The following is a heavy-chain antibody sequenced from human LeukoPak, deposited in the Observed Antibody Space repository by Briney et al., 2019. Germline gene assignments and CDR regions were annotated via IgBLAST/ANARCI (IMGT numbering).Heavy chain of an antibody. CDR3: AKDPAWNPSYCYYYMDV. J-gene: IGHJ6*03. CDR2: ISGSGVAT. V-gene: IGHV3-23*01. D-gene: IGHD1-1*01. Sequence: GGSLRLSCAVSGFIFNNYAMNWVRQAPGKGLEWVSGISGSGVATYYADSVKGRFTISRDNSKNTLYLQMNSLRAEDTAIYYCAKDPAWNPSYCYYYMDVWGKGTTVTVSS. CDR1: GFIFNNYA.